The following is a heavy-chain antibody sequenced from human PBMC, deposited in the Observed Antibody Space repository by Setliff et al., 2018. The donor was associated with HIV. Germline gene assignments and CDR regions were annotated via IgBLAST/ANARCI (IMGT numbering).Heavy chain of an antibody. CDR2: IYYSGGT. Sequence: PSETRLTCTVSGGSISTYYWSWIRQPPGKGLEWIGYIYYSGGTYYSPSLKSRVSMSIDTFKNQFSLNLTSVTAADTAVYYCARGIYRPWGGYSAFATDAFETWGQGTLVTVSS. D-gene: IGHD5-12*01. CDR1: GGSISTYY. J-gene: IGHJ3*02. V-gene: IGHV4-59*06. CDR3: ARGIYRPWGGYSAFATDAFET.